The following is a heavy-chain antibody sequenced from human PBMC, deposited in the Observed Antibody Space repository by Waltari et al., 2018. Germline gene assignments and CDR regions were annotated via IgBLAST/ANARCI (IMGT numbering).Heavy chain of an antibody. Sequence: QVQLVESGGGVAQPGTSLRLPCAASGFTFDGHPLHRVRPAPGKGLGWVAVISYDGSNKSYADSEKGRFTISRDNSKNTLYLQMNSLRAEDTAVYYCASLSALRDAFDIWGQGTMVTVSS. CDR2: ISYDGSNK. CDR3: ASLSALRDAFDI. V-gene: IGHV3-30-3*01. J-gene: IGHJ3*02. CDR1: GFTFDGHP.